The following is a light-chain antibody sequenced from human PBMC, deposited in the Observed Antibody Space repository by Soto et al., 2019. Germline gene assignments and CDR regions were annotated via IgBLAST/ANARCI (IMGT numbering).Light chain of an antibody. CDR2: GAS. Sequence: VLTQSSGHLSLFSGERTPLPCRGSQSITISYLVGYQQKPGGAHRLLIFGASNSATGIPARFSGSGSGTDFTLTISSLEPEDFAVYYCQQRRNWPPIAVGQGTRLEIK. CDR1: QSITISY. J-gene: IGKJ5*01. CDR3: QQRRNWPPIA. V-gene: IGKV3-11*01.